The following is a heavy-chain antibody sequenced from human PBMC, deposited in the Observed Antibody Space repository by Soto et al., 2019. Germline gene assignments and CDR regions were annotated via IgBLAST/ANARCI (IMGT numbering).Heavy chain of an antibody. CDR1: GFTFSSYA. CDR3: AKRPNDDYIWGSYRFGHFDY. Sequence: GGSLRLSCAASGFTFSSYAMSWVRQAPGKGLEWVSAISGSGGSTYYADSVKGRFTISRDNSKNTLYLQMNSLRAEDTAVYYCAKRPNDDYIWGSYRFGHFDYWGQGTLVTVSS. J-gene: IGHJ4*02. CDR2: ISGSGGST. V-gene: IGHV3-23*01. D-gene: IGHD3-16*02.